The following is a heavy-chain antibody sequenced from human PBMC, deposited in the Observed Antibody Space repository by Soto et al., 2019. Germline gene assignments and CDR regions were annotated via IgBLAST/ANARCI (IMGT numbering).Heavy chain of an antibody. Sequence: QVQLQESGPGLVKPSETLSLTCTVSGDSISSYYWNWIRQPAGKGLEWIGRVSVSGSSNFNPALKGRVTMAVDAPRNRFSLKLTSGTSADTAMYYCARDLPYSVGQPEKHYCGQGTVVTVSS. V-gene: IGHV4-4*07. J-gene: IGHJ4*02. D-gene: IGHD5-12*01. CDR3: ARDLPYSVGQPEKHY. CDR1: GDSISSYY. CDR2: VSVSGSS.